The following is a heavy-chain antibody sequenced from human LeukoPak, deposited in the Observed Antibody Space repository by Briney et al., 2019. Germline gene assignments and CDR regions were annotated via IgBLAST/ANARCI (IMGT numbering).Heavy chain of an antibody. CDR3: ARDLTPTWILNY. CDR1: GYTFTSYG. CDR2: ISAYNSNT. Sequence: ASVKVSCKASGYTFTSYGISWVRQAPGQGLEWMGWISAYNSNTNYAQKLQGRVTMTTDTSTSTAYMELRSLRSDDTAVYYCARDLTPTWILNYWGQGTLVTVSS. V-gene: IGHV1-18*01. J-gene: IGHJ4*02. D-gene: IGHD5-18*01.